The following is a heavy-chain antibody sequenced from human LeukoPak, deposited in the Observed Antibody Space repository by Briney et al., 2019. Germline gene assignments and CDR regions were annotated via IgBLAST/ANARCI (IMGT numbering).Heavy chain of an antibody. D-gene: IGHD3-9*01. Sequence: ASVKVSCKASGYTFTGYYMHWVRQAPGQGLEWMGWINPNSGGTNYAQKFQGRVTMTRGTSISTAYMELSRLRSYDTTVYYCARGLLVRYFVWLPATQNWFGPWGQGTLVTASS. J-gene: IGHJ5*02. V-gene: IGHV1-2*02. CDR2: INPNSGGT. CDR1: GYTFTGYY. CDR3: ARGLLVRYFVWLPATQNWFGP.